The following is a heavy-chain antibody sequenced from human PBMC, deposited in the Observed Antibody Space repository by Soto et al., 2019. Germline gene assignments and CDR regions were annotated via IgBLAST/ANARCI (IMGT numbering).Heavy chain of an antibody. D-gene: IGHD6-13*01. V-gene: IGHV3-23*01. CDR2: ISGSGGST. CDR3: TRDASRDSSARGWFDP. J-gene: IGHJ5*02. Sequence: GGSLRLSCAASGFTFSSYAMSWVRQAPGRGLEWVSAISGSGGSTYYADSVKGRFTISRDNAKNSLHLQMNSLRAEDTAVYYCTRDASRDSSARGWFDPWGPGTLVTVSS. CDR1: GFTFSSYA.